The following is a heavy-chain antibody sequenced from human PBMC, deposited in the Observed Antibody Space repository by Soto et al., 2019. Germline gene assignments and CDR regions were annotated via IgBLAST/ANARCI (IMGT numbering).Heavy chain of an antibody. Sequence: SETLSLTCIVSCESISSSSYYWGWIRQPPGKGLEWIGSIYYSGRTYYNPSFKSRVTISIDTSKNQFSLKLSSVTATDTAVYYCARQRTTVVTQAYFDHWGQGALVTV. CDR2: IYYSGRT. D-gene: IGHD2-21*02. J-gene: IGHJ4*02. CDR3: ARQRTTVVTQAYFDH. V-gene: IGHV4-39*01. CDR1: CESISSSSYY.